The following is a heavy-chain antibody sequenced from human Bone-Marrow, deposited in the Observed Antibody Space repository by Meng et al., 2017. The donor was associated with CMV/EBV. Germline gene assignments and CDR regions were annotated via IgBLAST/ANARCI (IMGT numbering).Heavy chain of an antibody. CDR3: ARGQGRTHSYRLYYFDY. D-gene: IGHD1-14*01. J-gene: IGHJ4*02. V-gene: IGHV4-34*01. CDR2: INNSGST. Sequence: GSLRLSCAVYGGSFSGYYWSWIRQPPGKGLEWIGEINNSGSTNYNPSLKSRVTISVDTYKNQFSLKLSSVTAADTAVYYCARGQGRTHSYRLYYFDYWGQGTLVTVSS. CDR1: GGSFSGYY.